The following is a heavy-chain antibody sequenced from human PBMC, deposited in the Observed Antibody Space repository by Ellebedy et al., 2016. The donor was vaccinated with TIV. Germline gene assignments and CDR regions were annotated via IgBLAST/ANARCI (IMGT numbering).Heavy chain of an antibody. CDR1: GYTFTGYY. CDR3: ARDGACGGDCYGDNY. V-gene: IGHV1-2*02. D-gene: IGHD2-21*02. CDR2: INPKNGGT. Sequence: AASVKVSCKASGYTFTGYYIHWVRQAPGQGLEWMGYINPKNGGTNYAQKFQGRVTMTRDTSISTAYMELSWLRSDDTAVYYCARDGACGGDCYGDNYWGQGSLVTVSS. J-gene: IGHJ4*02.